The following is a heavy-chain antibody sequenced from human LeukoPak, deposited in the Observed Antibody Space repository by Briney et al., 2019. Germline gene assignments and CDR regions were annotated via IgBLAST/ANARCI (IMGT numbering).Heavy chain of an antibody. J-gene: IGHJ5*02. D-gene: IGHD3-3*01. Sequence: SETLSLTCAVYGGSFSGYYWSWIRQPPGKGLEWIGEINHSGSTNYNPSLKSRVTISVDTSKNQFSLKLSSVTAADTAMYYYARFAHLYYDFWSGLTHGNWFDPWGQGTLVTVSS. V-gene: IGHV4-34*01. CDR3: ARFAHLYYDFWSGLTHGNWFDP. CDR2: INHSGST. CDR1: GGSFSGYY.